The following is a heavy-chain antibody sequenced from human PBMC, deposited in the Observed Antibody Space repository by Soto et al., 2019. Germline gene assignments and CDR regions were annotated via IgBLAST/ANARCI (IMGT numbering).Heavy chain of an antibody. CDR1: GFTFGDYA. J-gene: IGHJ5*02. CDR2: IRSKAFGGTA. CDR3: ATASSAWFRGHNWFDP. D-gene: IGHD6-19*01. V-gene: IGHV3-49*03. Sequence: GGSLRLSCTGSGFTFGDYAVSWFRQAPGKGLEWVSFIRSKAFGGTAEYAASVKGRFTISRDDSKGIAYLQMDSLKTEDTALYYCATASSAWFRGHNWFDPWGQGT.